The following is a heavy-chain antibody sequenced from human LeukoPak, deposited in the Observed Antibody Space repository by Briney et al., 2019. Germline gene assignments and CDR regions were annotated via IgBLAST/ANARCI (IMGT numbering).Heavy chain of an antibody. D-gene: IGHD1-26*01. J-gene: IGHJ4*02. Sequence: GGSLRLSCAASGFTFSSYEMNWVRQAPGKGLEWVSYISSTSSTIYYADSVKGRFTVSRDNAKNSLYLQMNSLRDDDTAVYYCARDLISGHYTFDYWGQGTLVTVSS. CDR1: GFTFSSYE. CDR2: ISSTSSTI. V-gene: IGHV3-48*02. CDR3: ARDLISGHYTFDY.